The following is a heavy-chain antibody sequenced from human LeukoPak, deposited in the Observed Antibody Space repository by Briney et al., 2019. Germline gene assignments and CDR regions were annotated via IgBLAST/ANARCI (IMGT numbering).Heavy chain of an antibody. J-gene: IGHJ6*04. CDR1: GDSISTYY. V-gene: IGHV4-59*01. Sequence: SETLSLTCTVSGDSISTYYWSWIRQPPGKGLEWIGYIYYSVTSDYNPSLKSRVTISVDTSKNQFSLKLSSVTAADTAVYYCAREPHSMKYYYGSGSLAGILDVWGKGTRVTVSS. CDR3: AREPHSMKYYYGSGSLAGILDV. CDR2: IYYSVTS. D-gene: IGHD3-10*01.